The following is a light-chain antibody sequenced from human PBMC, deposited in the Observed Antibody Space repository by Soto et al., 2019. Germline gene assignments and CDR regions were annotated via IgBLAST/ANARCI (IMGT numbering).Light chain of an antibody. CDR3: CSYTSSVTYV. Sequence: QSALIQPPSVSGSPGQSDTISCTGTSSDVGSYDFVSWYQHHPGTVPKPMIYNVSTQPSGVPDRFSGSKSGNTASMTISGLQAEDEADFQCCSYTSSVTYVFATGTKLTVL. CDR2: NVS. CDR1: SSDVGSYDF. J-gene: IGLJ1*01. V-gene: IGLV2-18*02.